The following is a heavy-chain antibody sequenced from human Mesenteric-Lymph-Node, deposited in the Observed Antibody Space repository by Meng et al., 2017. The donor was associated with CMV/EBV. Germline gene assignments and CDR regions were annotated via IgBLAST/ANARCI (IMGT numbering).Heavy chain of an antibody. V-gene: IGHV4-34*01. CDR1: GGSFSGYY. J-gene: IGHJ5*02. CDR2: INHSGST. Sequence: SETLFLTCAVYGGSFSGYYWSWIRQPPGKGLEWIGEINHSGSTNYNPSLKSRVTISVDTSKNQFSLKLSSVTAADTAVYYCARGGYCSGGSCYSTWWFDPWGQGTLVTVSS. CDR3: ARGGYCSGGSCYSTWWFDP. D-gene: IGHD2-15*01.